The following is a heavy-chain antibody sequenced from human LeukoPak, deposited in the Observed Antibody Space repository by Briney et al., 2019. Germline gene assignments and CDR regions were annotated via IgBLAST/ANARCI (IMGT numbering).Heavy chain of an antibody. D-gene: IGHD6-6*01. CDR2: INPSGGST. J-gene: IGHJ6*03. CDR3: VRDIAARRMYYHYYYMDV. Sequence: ASVKVSCKASGYTFTSYYMHWVRQAPGQGLEWMGIINPSGGSTSYAQKFQGRVTMTRDTSTSTVYMELSSLRSEDTAVYYCVRDIAARRMYYHYYYMDVWGKGTTVTVSS. CDR1: GYTFTSYY. V-gene: IGHV1-46*01.